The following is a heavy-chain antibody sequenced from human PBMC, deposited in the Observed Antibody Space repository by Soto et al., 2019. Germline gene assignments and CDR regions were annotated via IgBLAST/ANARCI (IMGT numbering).Heavy chain of an antibody. J-gene: IGHJ6*02. V-gene: IGHV4-31*03. D-gene: IGHD2-15*01. CDR2: IYYSGST. CDR1: GGSISSGGFY. Sequence: QVQLQESGPGLVKPSQTLSLTCTVSGGSISSGGFYWSWIRQHPGKGLEWIGYIYYSGSTYYNPALKSRVSMSIDTSKNLFSLTLSSVTAADTAMYYCARDAVVAKSYYYYTMAFWVQGTTVTVSS. CDR3: ARDAVVAKSYYYYTMAF.